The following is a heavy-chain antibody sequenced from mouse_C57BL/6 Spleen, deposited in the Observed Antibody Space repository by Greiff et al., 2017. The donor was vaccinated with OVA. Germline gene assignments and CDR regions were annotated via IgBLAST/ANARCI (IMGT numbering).Heavy chain of an antibody. V-gene: IGHV5-17*01. D-gene: IGHD1-1*01. J-gene: IGHJ1*03. CDR1: GFTFSDYG. Sequence: EVQLQQSGGGLVKPGGSLKLSCAASGFTFSDYGMHWVRQAPEKGLEWVAYISSGSSTIYYADTVKGRFTISRDNAKNTLFLQMTSLRSEDTAMYYCAMRGYYGSSRYWYFDVWGTGTTVTVSS. CDR2: ISSGSSTI. CDR3: AMRGYYGSSRYWYFDV.